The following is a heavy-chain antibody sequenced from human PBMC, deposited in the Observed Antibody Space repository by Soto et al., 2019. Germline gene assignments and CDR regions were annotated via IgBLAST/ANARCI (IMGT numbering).Heavy chain of an antibody. CDR2: IGSKADGGTT. Sequence: EVQLVESGGGLVKPGGSLRLSCAASRFTLSNAYMSWVRQAPGKGLEWVGRIGSKADGGTTDYAAPVKVRFTISRDDSRNTLYLQLNSLKIEDTAVYYCTTDGYASYFDLWGRGTLVTVSS. CDR3: TTDGYASYFDL. V-gene: IGHV3-15*04. D-gene: IGHD2-2*01. CDR1: RFTLSNAY. J-gene: IGHJ2*01.